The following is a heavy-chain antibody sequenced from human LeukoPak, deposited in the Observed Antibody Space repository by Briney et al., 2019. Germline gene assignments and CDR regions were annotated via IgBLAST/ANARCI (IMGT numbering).Heavy chain of an antibody. D-gene: IGHD3-10*01. V-gene: IGHV4-34*01. Sequence: SETLSLTCAVYGGSFSGYYWSWIRQPPGKGLEWIGEVNHSGSTNYNPSLKSRVTISVDTSKNQFSLKLSSVTAADTAVYYCARGQTYYYGSGGYRSNNWFDPWGQGTLVTVSS. CDR2: VNHSGST. CDR1: GGSFSGYY. CDR3: ARGQTYYYGSGGYRSNNWFDP. J-gene: IGHJ5*02.